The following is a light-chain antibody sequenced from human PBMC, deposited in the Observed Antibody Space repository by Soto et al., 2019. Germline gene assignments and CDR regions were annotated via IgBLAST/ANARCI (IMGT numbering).Light chain of an antibody. CDR1: QPISTW. CDR2: DAS. V-gene: IGKV1-5*01. J-gene: IGKJ1*01. CDR3: QQRGGSPPTWT. Sequence: DIQVTQSPSTLSASVGDRVTITCRASQPISTWLAWYQEKPGKAPKLLIYDASSLQSGVPSRFSGSGSGTDFTLTISRLEPEDFAVYYCQQRGGSPPTWTFGQGTKVDIK.